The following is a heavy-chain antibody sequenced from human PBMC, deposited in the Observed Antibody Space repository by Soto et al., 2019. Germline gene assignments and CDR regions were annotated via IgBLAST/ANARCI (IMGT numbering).Heavy chain of an antibody. J-gene: IGHJ4*02. CDR2: IYYSGST. CDR1: GGSVSSGSYY. V-gene: IGHV4-61*01. Sequence: SETLSLTCTVSGGSVSSGSYYWSWIRQPPGKGLEWIGYIYYSGSTNYNPSLKSRVTISVDTSKNQFSLKLSSVTAADTAVYYCARVAIGRIYYFDYWGQGTLVTVSS. CDR3: ARVAIGRIYYFDY. D-gene: IGHD3-22*01.